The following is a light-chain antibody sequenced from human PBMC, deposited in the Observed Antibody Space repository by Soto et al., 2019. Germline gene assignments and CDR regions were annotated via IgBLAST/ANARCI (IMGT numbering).Light chain of an antibody. Sequence: EIVLTQSPGTLSLSPGERATLSCRASQSVSSYLAWYQQKPCQAPRLLIYDASNRATGIPARFSGSGSGTDFTLTISSLEPEDFAVNYCPQPWGTFCHGTKV. CDR2: DAS. CDR3: PQPWGT. J-gene: IGKJ1*01. CDR1: QSVSSY. V-gene: IGKV3-11*01.